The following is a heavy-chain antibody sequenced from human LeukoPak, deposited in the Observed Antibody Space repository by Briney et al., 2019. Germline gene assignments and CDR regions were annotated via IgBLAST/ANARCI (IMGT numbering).Heavy chain of an antibody. CDR2: ISYDGNNK. D-gene: IGHD2-2*01. V-gene: IGHV3-30*18. CDR3: AKEMTLGYCSSTSCPIDY. Sequence: GRSLRLSCAASGFTFSSYGMHWVGQAPGKGLEWVAVISYDGNNKYYADSVKGRSTISRDNSKNTLYLQMNSLRAEDTAVYYCAKEMTLGYCSSTSCPIDYWGQGTLVTVSS. J-gene: IGHJ4*02. CDR1: GFTFSSYG.